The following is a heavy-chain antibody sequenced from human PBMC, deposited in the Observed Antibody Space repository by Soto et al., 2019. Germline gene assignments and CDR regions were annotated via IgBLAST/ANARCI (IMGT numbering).Heavy chain of an antibody. V-gene: IGHV1-18*01. Sequence: ASVKVSCKASGYTFTSYGISWVRQAPGQGLEWMGWISAYNGNTNYAQKLQGRVTMTTDTSTSTAYMELRSLRSDDTAVYYCARLRTGPGGYYYYYMDVWGKGTTVTVSS. CDR3: ARLRTGPGGYYYYYMDV. D-gene: IGHD3-9*01. CDR1: GYTFTSYG. J-gene: IGHJ6*03. CDR2: ISAYNGNT.